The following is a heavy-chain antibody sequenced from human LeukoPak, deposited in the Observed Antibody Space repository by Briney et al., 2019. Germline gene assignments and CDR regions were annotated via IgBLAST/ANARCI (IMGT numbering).Heavy chain of an antibody. Sequence: GGSLRLSCAASGFTFSSYAMHWVRQAPGKGLEYVSAISSNGGSTYYANSVKGRFTISRDNSKNTLYLQMNSLRAEDTAVYYCARGGGYSGYDRVDYWGQGTLVTVSS. CDR2: ISSNGGST. CDR3: ARGGGYSGYDRVDY. D-gene: IGHD5-12*01. V-gene: IGHV3-64*01. CDR1: GFTFSSYA. J-gene: IGHJ4*02.